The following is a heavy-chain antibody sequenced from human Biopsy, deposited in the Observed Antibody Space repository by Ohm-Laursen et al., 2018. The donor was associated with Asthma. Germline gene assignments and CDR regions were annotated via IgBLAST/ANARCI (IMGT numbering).Heavy chain of an antibody. CDR3: ARGVITNWFDP. Sequence: GTLSLTCTVSGGSISNSNYYWGWIRQSPGKGLEWIGSLHYSGSPYYTFYNPSLKSRVTISEDTSKNQFSLKLTSVTAADTAVYYCARGVITNWFDPWGQGTPVTVSS. CDR2: LHYSGSPYYT. CDR1: GGSISNSNYY. J-gene: IGHJ5*02. D-gene: IGHD3-16*02. V-gene: IGHV4-39*07.